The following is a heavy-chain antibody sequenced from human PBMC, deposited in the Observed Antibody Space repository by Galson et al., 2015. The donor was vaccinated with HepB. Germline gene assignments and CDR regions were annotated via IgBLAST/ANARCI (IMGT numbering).Heavy chain of an antibody. V-gene: IGHV5-51*01. CDR1: GYSFPSYW. CDR3: ARQGRGVLARYGMDV. CDR2: IYPGDSDT. Sequence: QSGAEVKKPGESLKISCKGSGYSFPSYWIGWVRQMPGKGLEWMGIIYPGDSDTRYSPSFQGQVTISADKSISTAYLQWSSLKASDTAMYYCARQGRGVLARYGMDVWGQGTTVIVSS. J-gene: IGHJ6*02. D-gene: IGHD3-10*01.